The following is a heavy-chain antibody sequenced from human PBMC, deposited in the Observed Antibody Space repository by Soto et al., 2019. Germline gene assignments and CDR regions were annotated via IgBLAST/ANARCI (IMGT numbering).Heavy chain of an antibody. CDR1: GFTFSSYG. CDR2: ISYDGSNK. Sequence: GGSLRLSCAASGFTFSSYGMHWVRQAPGKGLECVAVISYDGSNKYYADSVKGRFTISRDNSKNTLYLQMNSLRAEDTAVYYCAKDEYCSSTSCFYYYYYGMDVWGQGTTVTVSS. D-gene: IGHD2-2*01. J-gene: IGHJ6*02. V-gene: IGHV3-30*18. CDR3: AKDEYCSSTSCFYYYYYGMDV.